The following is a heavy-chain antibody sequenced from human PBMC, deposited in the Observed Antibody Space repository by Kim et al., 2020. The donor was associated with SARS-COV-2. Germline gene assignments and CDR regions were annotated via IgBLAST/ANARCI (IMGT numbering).Heavy chain of an antibody. Sequence: ASVKVSCKASGYTFTNYKVHWVRQAPGQGLEWMGILTPIDGATTYAQKFQGRVTLTRDTSKSTVYMELSSLGSGDTAVYYCARDTTKWSFDYWGQGTLVTVSS. CDR1: GYTFTNYK. V-gene: IGHV1-46*01. D-gene: IGHD1-26*01. J-gene: IGHJ4*02. CDR2: LTPIDGAT. CDR3: ARDTTKWSFDY.